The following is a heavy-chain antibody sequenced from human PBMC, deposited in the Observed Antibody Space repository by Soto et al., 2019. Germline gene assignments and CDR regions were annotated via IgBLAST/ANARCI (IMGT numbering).Heavy chain of an antibody. CDR2: IYHGGTT. J-gene: IGHJ4*01. Sequence: SETLSLTCTVSGYSISGGSYWAWIRQPPGKGPEWIASIYHGGTTFYNPSLKSRITISVDTSNNQFSLKLTSVTAADTAVYYCARVHVMVVAGSTFDYWGHGTLVTV. D-gene: IGHD6-19*01. V-gene: IGHV4-38-2*02. CDR3: ARVHVMVVAGSTFDY. CDR1: GYSISGGSY.